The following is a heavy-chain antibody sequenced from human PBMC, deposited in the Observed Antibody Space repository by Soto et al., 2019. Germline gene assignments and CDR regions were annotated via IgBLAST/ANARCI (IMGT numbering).Heavy chain of an antibody. J-gene: IGHJ4*02. CDR2: VSGSGGNT. CDR1: GFTFRNYA. Sequence: VQLLESGGGLVQPGGSLRLSCAASGFTFRNYAMSWVRQAPGKGLEWVSAVSGSGGNTYYADSVQGRFTISRDNSKNMLNLQMNSQRAEDTAVYYCAKLNLFVSAAAGRGPFDYWGQGTLVTVSS. V-gene: IGHV3-23*01. CDR3: AKLNLFVSAAAGRGPFDY. D-gene: IGHD6-13*01.